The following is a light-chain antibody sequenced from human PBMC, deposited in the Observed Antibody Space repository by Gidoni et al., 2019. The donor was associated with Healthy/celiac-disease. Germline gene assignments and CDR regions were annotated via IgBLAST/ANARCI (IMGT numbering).Light chain of an antibody. J-gene: IGLJ3*02. CDR2: EVS. Sequence: QSALTQPASVSGSPGQSLTISCTRTSSDVGGYNYVSWYQHHPGKAPKLMIYEVSTRPSGVSNRFSGSKSGNTASLTISGLQAEDEADYYCSSYTSGSTLVFGGGTKLTVL. V-gene: IGLV2-14*01. CDR1: SSDVGGYNY. CDR3: SSYTSGSTLV.